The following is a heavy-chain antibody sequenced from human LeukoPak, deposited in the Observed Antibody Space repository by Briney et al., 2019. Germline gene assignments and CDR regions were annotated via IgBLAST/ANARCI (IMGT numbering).Heavy chain of an antibody. J-gene: IGHJ4*02. CDR1: VFTFSSYA. CDR2: ISGSGGGT. V-gene: IGHV3-23*01. Sequence: GGSLRLSCADSVFTFSSYAMSWVRQAPGEGLERVSAISGSGGGTYYADSVRGGFTISRDNSKNTLYLQMNSLRAEDTAVYYCAKDPVRWIQLWLTDYWGQGTLVTVSS. D-gene: IGHD5-18*01. CDR3: AKDPVRWIQLWLTDY.